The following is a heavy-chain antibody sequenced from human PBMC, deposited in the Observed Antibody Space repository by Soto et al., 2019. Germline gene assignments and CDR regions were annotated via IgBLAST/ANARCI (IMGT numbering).Heavy chain of an antibody. D-gene: IGHD4-17*01. CDR1: GLTFSSYG. J-gene: IGHJ2*01. CDR2: ISYDGSNK. Sequence: QVQLVESGGGVVQPGRSLRLSCAASGLTFSSYGMHWVRQAPGKGLEWVAVISYDGSNKYYADSVKGRFTISRDNSKNTLYLQMNSLRAEDTAVYYCAKDHGDYFFWYFDLWGRGTLVTVSS. V-gene: IGHV3-30*18. CDR3: AKDHGDYFFWYFDL.